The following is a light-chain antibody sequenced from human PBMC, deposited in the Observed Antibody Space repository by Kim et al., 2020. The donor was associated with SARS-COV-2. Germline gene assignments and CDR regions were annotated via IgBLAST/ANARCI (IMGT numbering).Light chain of an antibody. V-gene: IGKV2-28*01. J-gene: IGKJ2*03. CDR2: LAS. CDR3: MQALQTPYS. Sequence: IVMTQSPLSLPVTPGEPASISCRSSQSLLYTNGKKYLDWYLQKPGQSPQLLIYLASNRASGVPNMISGSGSDTDFTLKLNRVESEDVGVYYCMQALQTPYSFGQGPDLDI. CDR1: QSLLYTNGKKY.